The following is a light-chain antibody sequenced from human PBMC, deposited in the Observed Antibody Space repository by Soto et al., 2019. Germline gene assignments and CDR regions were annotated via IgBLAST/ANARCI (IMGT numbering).Light chain of an antibody. CDR1: QDIGNW. CDR2: TAS. J-gene: IGKJ5*01. V-gene: IGKV1-12*01. CDR3: QSAKSFAIN. Sequence: HVTESPPSMAASVGDRGAVTCRGCQDIGNWMTWYQQKPGKAPKLLIYTASTLLRGLPSWFSGSGSGTELTLTISGLQPEHSLPYYCQSAKSFAINFGPGTRLEIK.